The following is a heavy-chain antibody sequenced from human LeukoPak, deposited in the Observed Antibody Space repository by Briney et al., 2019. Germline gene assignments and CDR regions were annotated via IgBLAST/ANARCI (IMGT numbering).Heavy chain of an antibody. CDR3: AKEYSSGWYYFDY. CDR1: GFTFSSYG. D-gene: IGHD6-19*01. Sequence: GGSLRLSCAASGFTFSSYGMHWVRQAPGKGLEWVAVIWYDGSNKYYADSVKGRFTISRDNSKNTLYLQMNSLRAEDTAVYYCAKEYSSGWYYFDYWGQGTLVTVSS. J-gene: IGHJ4*02. CDR2: IWYDGSNK. V-gene: IGHV3-30*02.